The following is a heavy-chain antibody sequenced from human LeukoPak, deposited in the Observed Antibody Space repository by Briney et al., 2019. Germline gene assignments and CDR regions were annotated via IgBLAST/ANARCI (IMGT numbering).Heavy chain of an antibody. J-gene: IGHJ4*02. CDR1: GCTFSSYG. V-gene: IGHV3-30*02. Sequence: GGSLRLSCAASGCTFSSYGMHWVRQAPGKGLEWVAFIRYDGSNKYYADSVKGRFTISRDNSKNTLYLQMNSLRAEDTAVYYCAKVKPIMVRGPSGGFFDYWGQGTLVTVSS. D-gene: IGHD3-10*01. CDR2: IRYDGSNK. CDR3: AKVKPIMVRGPSGGFFDY.